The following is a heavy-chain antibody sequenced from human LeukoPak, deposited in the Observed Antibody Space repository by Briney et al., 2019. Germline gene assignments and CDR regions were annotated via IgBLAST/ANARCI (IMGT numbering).Heavy chain of an antibody. Sequence: KPSETLSLTCAVYGGSFSGYYWSWIRQPPGKGLEWIGEINHSGSTNYNPSLKSRVTISVDTSKNQFSLKLSSVTAADTAVYYCASAPVVVVPAAIKIANWFDPWGQGTLVTVSS. V-gene: IGHV4-34*01. D-gene: IGHD2-2*02. CDR3: ASAPVVVVPAAIKIANWFDP. CDR2: INHSGST. J-gene: IGHJ5*02. CDR1: GGSFSGYY.